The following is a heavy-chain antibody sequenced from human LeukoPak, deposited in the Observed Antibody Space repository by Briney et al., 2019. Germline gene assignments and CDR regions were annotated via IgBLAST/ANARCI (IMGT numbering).Heavy chain of an antibody. J-gene: IGHJ6*02. CDR1: GFTLDDYA. Sequence: PGGSLRLSCAASGFTLDDYAMHWVRQAPGKGLEWVSGISWNSGSIGYADSVKGRFTISRDNAKNSLYLQMNSLRAEDTALYYCAKAPQRSYYYGMDVWGQGTTVTVSS. CDR3: AKAPQRSYYYGMDV. CDR2: ISWNSGSI. V-gene: IGHV3-9*01.